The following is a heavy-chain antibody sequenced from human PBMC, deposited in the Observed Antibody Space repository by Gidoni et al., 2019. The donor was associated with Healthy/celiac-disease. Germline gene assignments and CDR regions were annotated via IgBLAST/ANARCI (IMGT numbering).Heavy chain of an antibody. Sequence: QLQLQESGPGLVKPSETLSLTCTVSGGSISSSSYYWGWIRQPPGKGLEWIGSIYYSGSTYYNPSLKSRVTISVDTSKNQFSLKLSSVTAADTAVYYCASPYSTRGLGFDPWGQGTLVTVSS. D-gene: IGHD6-13*01. J-gene: IGHJ5*02. CDR1: GGSISSSSYY. V-gene: IGHV4-39*01. CDR2: IYYSGST. CDR3: ASPYSTRGLGFDP.